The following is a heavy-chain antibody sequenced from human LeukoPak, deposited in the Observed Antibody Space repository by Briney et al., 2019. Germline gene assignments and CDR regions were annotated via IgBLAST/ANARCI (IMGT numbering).Heavy chain of an antibody. CDR1: GYTFTDCY. J-gene: IGHJ5*02. CDR3: ARNAYCDSTNCYAWFDP. D-gene: IGHD2-2*01. CDR2: IVPHSGGT. Sequence: GSVKVSCKASGYTFTDCYIHWVRQAPGQGLEWMGWIVPHSGGTNYAQNYQGRITMTRDTSISTAYMELSSLRSDDTAVYYCARNAYCDSTNCYAWFDPWGQGTLVTVSS. V-gene: IGHV1-2*02.